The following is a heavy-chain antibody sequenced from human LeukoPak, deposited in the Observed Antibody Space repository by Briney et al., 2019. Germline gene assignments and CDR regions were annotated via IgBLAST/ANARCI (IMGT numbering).Heavy chain of an antibody. CDR2: IYTSGST. V-gene: IGHV4-4*07. CDR3: ARDYYSRSSWYPDY. CDR1: GGSINNYY. Sequence: PSETLSLTCTVSGGSINNYYWSWIRQPAGKGLEWIGRIYTSGSTNYNPSLKSRVTMSVHTSLNQFSLELSSVTAADTAVYYCARDYYSRSSWYPDYWGQGTLVIVSS. J-gene: IGHJ4*02. D-gene: IGHD6-13*01.